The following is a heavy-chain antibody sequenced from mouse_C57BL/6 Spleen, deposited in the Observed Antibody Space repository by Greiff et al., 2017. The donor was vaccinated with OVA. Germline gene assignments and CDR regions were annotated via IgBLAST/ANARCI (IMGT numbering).Heavy chain of an antibody. J-gene: IGHJ2*01. CDR1: GYTFTSYW. V-gene: IGHV1-64*01. D-gene: IGHD6-1*01. CDR3: ARKSYVPLQEHFDY. Sequence: QVQLQQPGAELVKPGASVKLSCKASGYTFTSYWMHWVKQRPGQGLEWIGMIHPNSGSTNYNEKFKSKATLTVDKSSSTAYMQLSSLTSEDSAVYYCARKSYVPLQEHFDYWGQGTTVTVSA. CDR2: IHPNSGST.